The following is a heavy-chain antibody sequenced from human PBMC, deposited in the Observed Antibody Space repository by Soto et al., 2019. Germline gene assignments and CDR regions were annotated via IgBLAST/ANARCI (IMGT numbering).Heavy chain of an antibody. J-gene: IGHJ4*02. D-gene: IGHD6-13*01. CDR1: GYSFTSYW. V-gene: IGHV5-51*01. CDR3: ARLKTEAYSGSWDYPLNIFEY. CDR2: IYPGDSDT. Sequence: PGESLKISCKGSGYSFTSYWIGWVRQMPGKGLEWMGVIYPGDSDTRYSPSFQGQVTISADKSISTAYLQWSSLKASDTAMYYCARLKTEAYSGSWDYPLNIFEYWGPGTLVTVSS.